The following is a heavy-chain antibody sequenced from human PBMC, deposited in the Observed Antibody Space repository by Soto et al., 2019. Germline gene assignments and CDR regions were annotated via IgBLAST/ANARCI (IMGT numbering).Heavy chain of an antibody. CDR3: ARDRGYGHPFDY. D-gene: IGHD5-12*01. Sequence: PSETLSLTCTVSGGSINNYYWSWIRQPPGKGLEWIGYIYYSGSTNYNPSLKGRVTISVDTSKNQFSLNLNPVTAADTAVYYCARDRGYGHPFDYWGQGTLVTVSS. CDR1: GGSINNYY. J-gene: IGHJ4*02. V-gene: IGHV4-59*01. CDR2: IYYSGST.